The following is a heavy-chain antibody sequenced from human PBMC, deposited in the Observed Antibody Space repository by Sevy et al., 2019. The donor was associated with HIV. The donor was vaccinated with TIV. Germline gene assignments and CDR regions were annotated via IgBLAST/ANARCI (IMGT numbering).Heavy chain of an antibody. D-gene: IGHD6-13*01. CDR3: VAANSWEDY. V-gene: IGHV3-74*01. CDR1: GFTFSSYW. Sequence: GGSLRLSCATFGFTFSSYWMHWDRQAPGKGLVWVSRVNSDGSSTTYADSVKGRFTISRDNAKNTLSLQMNSLRAEDTAVYYCVAANSWEDYWGQGTLVTVSS. CDR2: VNSDGSST. J-gene: IGHJ4*02.